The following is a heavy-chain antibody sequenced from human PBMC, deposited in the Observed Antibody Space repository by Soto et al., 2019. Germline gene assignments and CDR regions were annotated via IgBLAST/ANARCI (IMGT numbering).Heavy chain of an antibody. J-gene: IGHJ4*02. Sequence: GGSLRLSCAASGFTFSSYAMSWVRQAPGKGLEWVSAISGSGGSTYYADSVKGRFTISRDNSKNTLYLQMNSLRAEDTAVYYCAKRRPEGGYDFWSGPFDYWGQGTLVTVSS. CDR1: GFTFSSYA. D-gene: IGHD3-3*01. CDR2: ISGSGGST. CDR3: AKRRPEGGYDFWSGPFDY. V-gene: IGHV3-23*01.